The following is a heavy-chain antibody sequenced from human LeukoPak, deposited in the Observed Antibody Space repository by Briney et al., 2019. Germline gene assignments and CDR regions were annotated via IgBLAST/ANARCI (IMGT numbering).Heavy chain of an antibody. Sequence: GGSLRLSCAASGFTFSSYWMSWVRQAPGKGLEWVSVIYSGGSTYYADSVKGRFTISRDNSKNMFYLQMNSLRAEDTAVYFCARARYCSSGSCYWADPWGQGTLVTVSS. CDR1: GFTFSSYW. CDR2: IYSGGST. V-gene: IGHV3-53*01. J-gene: IGHJ5*02. D-gene: IGHD2-15*01. CDR3: ARARYCSSGSCYWADP.